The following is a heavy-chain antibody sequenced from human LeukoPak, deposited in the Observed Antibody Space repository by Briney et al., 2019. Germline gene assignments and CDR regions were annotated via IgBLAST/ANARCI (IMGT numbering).Heavy chain of an antibody. D-gene: IGHD4/OR15-4a*01. Sequence: SETLSLTCTASGGSINGYYWSWIRQPPGKGLGWIGYVYYSASTNYSPSLKSRVTISVDTSKKQFSLRLSSVTAAETAVYYCAWGIMTIVPTFDYWGQGTLVTVSS. V-gene: IGHV4-59*03. CDR2: VYYSAST. CDR3: AWGIMTIVPTFDY. J-gene: IGHJ4*02. CDR1: GGSINGYY.